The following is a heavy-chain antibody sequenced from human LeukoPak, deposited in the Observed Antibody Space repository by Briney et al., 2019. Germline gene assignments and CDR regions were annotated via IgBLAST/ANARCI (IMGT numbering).Heavy chain of an antibody. CDR1: GYTFTSYD. V-gene: IGHV1-8*01. CDR2: MNPNSGNT. CDR3: ARGRLDYDSSGYFSDY. Sequence: ASVKVSCKASGYTFTSYDINWVRQATGQGPEWMGWMNPNSGNTGYAQKFQGRVTMTRNTSISTAYMELSSLRSEDTAVYYCARGRLDYDSSGYFSDYWGQGTLVTVSS. J-gene: IGHJ4*02. D-gene: IGHD3-22*01.